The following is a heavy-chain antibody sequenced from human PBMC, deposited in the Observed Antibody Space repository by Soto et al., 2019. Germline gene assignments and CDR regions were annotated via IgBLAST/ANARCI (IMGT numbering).Heavy chain of an antibody. CDR3: DSADIVGRPNGAFEI. J-gene: IGHJ3*02. CDR1: GGTFSSYT. CDR2: IIPILGIA. D-gene: IGHD5-12*01. Sequence: QVQLVQSGAEVKKPGSSVKVSCKASGGTFSSYTISWVRQAPGQGLEWMGRIIPILGIANYAQKFQGRVTIPEDKSTSTAYLERSSLRSEDTAVYYCDSADIVGRPNGAFEIWCQGTMVTVSS. V-gene: IGHV1-69*02.